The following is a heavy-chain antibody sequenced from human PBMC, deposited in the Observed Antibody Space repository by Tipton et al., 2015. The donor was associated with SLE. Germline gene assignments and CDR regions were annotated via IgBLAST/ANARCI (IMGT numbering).Heavy chain of an antibody. D-gene: IGHD4-17*01. CDR2: ISSGVSTI. Sequence: GSLRLSCAASAFSFTDYSMSWIRQAPGKGLEWISYISSGVSTIYYADSVKGRFTISRDNAKNSLCLQMNSLRAEDTAVYYCARGVTTVIPFDYWGQGTLVTVSS. CDR1: AFSFTDYS. V-gene: IGHV3-11*01. J-gene: IGHJ4*02. CDR3: ARGVTTVIPFDY.